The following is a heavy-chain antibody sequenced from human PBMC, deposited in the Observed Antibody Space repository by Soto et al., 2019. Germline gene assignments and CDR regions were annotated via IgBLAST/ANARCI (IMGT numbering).Heavy chain of an antibody. CDR3: ARGGGVLRFTYYYYGMDV. Sequence: GGSLRLSCAASGFTFSSYDMHWVRQATGKGLEWVSAIGTAGDTYYPGSVKGRFTISRENAKNSLYLQMNSLRAEDTAVYYCARGGGVLRFTYYYYGMDVWGQGTTVTVSS. CDR2: IGTAGDT. J-gene: IGHJ6*02. D-gene: IGHD3-3*01. CDR1: GFTFSSYD. V-gene: IGHV3-13*01.